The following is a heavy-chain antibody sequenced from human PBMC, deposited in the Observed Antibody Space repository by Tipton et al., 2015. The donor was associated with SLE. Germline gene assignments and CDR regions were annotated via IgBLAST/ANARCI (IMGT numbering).Heavy chain of an antibody. Sequence: SLRLSCTASGYTSGDYAMSWVRQAPGKGRQWVSGISAGRTCYADSVKGRFSISRDNSKNTLYLQMSNVRTEDTAVYYCAIRRGTADAFSYFDYWGQGMLVTVSS. D-gene: IGHD1/OR15-1a*01. J-gene: IGHJ4*02. CDR3: AIRRGTADAFSYFDY. CDR2: ISAGRT. V-gene: IGHV3-23*01. CDR1: GYTSGDYA.